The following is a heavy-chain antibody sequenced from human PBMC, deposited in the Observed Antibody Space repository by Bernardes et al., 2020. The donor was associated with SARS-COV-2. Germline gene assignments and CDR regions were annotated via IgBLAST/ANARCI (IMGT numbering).Heavy chain of an antibody. Sequence: LSLTCTVSGGSISSGGYYWSWIRQHPGKGLEWIGYIYYSGSTYYNPSLKSRVTISVDTSKNQFSLKLSSVTAADTAVYYCARGTTTIFGVVTTLDYWGQGTLVTVSS. CDR3: ARGTTTIFGVVTTLDY. CDR1: GGSISSGGYY. CDR2: IYYSGST. V-gene: IGHV4-31*03. J-gene: IGHJ4*02. D-gene: IGHD3-3*01.